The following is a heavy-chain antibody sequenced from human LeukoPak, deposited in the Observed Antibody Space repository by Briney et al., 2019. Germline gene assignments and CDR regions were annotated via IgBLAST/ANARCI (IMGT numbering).Heavy chain of an antibody. J-gene: IGHJ6*02. D-gene: IGHD1-1*01. CDR3: ARGPSHGTEYYYGMDV. V-gene: IGHV3-30*04. CDR1: GFTFSSYA. Sequence: GGSLRLSCAASGFTFSSYAMHWVRQAPGKGLEWVALISYDGTNKYYTDSVKGRFTISRDNSKNTLYLQMNSLRAEDTAVYYCARGPSHGTEYYYGMDVWGQGTTVTVSS. CDR2: ISYDGTNK.